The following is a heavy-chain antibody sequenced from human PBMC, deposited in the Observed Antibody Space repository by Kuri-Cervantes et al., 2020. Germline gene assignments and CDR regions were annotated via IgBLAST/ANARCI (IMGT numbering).Heavy chain of an antibody. CDR3: ARPKYCSCGRCLRKPSPYYYYGMDV. CDR2: ISYDGSNK. Sequence: GESLKISCAASGFTFSSSGMHLVRQAPGKGLEWVAVISYDGSNKYYADSVKGRFTISRDNSKNTLYLQMNSLRAEDTAVYYCARPKYCSCGRCLRKPSPYYYYGMDVWGQGTTVTVSS. CDR1: GFTFSSSG. D-gene: IGHD2-15*01. V-gene: IGHV3-30*03. J-gene: IGHJ6*02.